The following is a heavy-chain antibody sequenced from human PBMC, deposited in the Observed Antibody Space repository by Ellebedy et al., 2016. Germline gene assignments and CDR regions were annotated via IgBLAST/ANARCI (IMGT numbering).Heavy chain of an antibody. CDR2: ITTSSSK. Sequence: GESLKISXAASGFTFSSSSMDWVRQAPGKGLEWISFITTSSSKYYADSVKGRFMISRDNSKNSLYLQINSLRAEDTAVYYCSGGNSGLHYWGQGVLVTVSS. CDR1: GFTFSSSS. V-gene: IGHV3-48*04. D-gene: IGHD2-15*01. J-gene: IGHJ4*02. CDR3: SGGNSGLHY.